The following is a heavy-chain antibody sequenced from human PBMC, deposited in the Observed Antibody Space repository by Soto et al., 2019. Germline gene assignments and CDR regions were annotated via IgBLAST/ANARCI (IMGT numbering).Heavy chain of an antibody. CDR2: IWYDGSNK. V-gene: IGHV3-33*01. CDR3: ARDKAVYDPLVQHYYYYYGMDV. D-gene: IGHD5-12*01. Sequence: GGSLRLSCAASGFTFSSYGMHWVRQAPGKGLEWVAVIWYDGSNKYYADSVKGRFTISRDNSKNTLYLQMNSLRAEDTAVYYCARDKAVYDPLVQHYYYYYGMDVWGQGTTVTVSS. J-gene: IGHJ6*02. CDR1: GFTFSSYG.